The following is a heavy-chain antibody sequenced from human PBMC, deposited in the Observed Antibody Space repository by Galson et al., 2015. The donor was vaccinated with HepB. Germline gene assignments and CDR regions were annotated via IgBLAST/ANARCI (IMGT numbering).Heavy chain of an antibody. CDR3: ARVDYDGTLRDLQAFDI. CDR2: TRNKANSYTT. V-gene: IGHV3-72*01. D-gene: IGHD1-14*01. J-gene: IGHJ3*02. CDR1: GFTFSDHY. Sequence: SLRLSCAASGFTFSDHYMDWVRQAPGKGLEWVGRTRNKANSYTTEYAASVKGRFTISRDDSKNSLYLQMNSLKTEDTAVYYCARVDYDGTLRDLQAFDIWGQGTMVTVSS.